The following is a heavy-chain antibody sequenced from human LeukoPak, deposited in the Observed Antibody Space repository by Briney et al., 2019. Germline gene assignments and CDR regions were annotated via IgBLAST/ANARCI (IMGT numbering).Heavy chain of an antibody. D-gene: IGHD2/OR15-2a*01. V-gene: IGHV3-30*02. CDR3: AKVWLLGESIGLSADY. CDR1: GFTFSNYG. CDR2: IRYDGSNN. J-gene: IGHJ4*02. Sequence: GGSLRLSCAASGFTFSNYGMHWVRQAPGKGLAWVAFIRYDGSNNYYADSVKGRFTISRDYSKNTLYLQMNSLRAEDTAVNFCAKVWLLGESIGLSADYWGQGTLVTVSS.